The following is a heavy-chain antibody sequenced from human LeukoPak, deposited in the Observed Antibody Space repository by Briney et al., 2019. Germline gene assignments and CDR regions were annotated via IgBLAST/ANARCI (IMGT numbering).Heavy chain of an antibody. Sequence: SETLSLTCAVYGGSFSGYYWSWIRQPPGKGLEWIGEINHSGSTNYNPSLKSRVTISVDTSKNQFSPKLSSVAAADTAVYYCARGDLRYFDWFKTTNWFDPWGQGTLVTVSS. CDR2: INHSGST. D-gene: IGHD3-9*01. CDR1: GGSFSGYY. V-gene: IGHV4-34*01. CDR3: ARGDLRYFDWFKTTNWFDP. J-gene: IGHJ5*02.